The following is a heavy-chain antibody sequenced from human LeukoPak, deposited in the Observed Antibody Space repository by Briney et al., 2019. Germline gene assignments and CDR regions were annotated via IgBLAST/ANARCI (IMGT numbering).Heavy chain of an antibody. V-gene: IGHV3-73*01. J-gene: IGHJ4*02. CDR3: AKSFGPVIAAAGTGAD. Sequence: GGPLRLSCAASGFTFSGSAMHWVRQASGKGLEWVGHIRSKTKNYATVYAASVKGRFTISRDNSKNTLYLQMNSLRAEDTAVYYCAKSFGPVIAAAGTGADWGQGTLVTVSS. CDR1: GFTFSGSA. CDR2: IRSKTKNYAT. D-gene: IGHD6-13*01.